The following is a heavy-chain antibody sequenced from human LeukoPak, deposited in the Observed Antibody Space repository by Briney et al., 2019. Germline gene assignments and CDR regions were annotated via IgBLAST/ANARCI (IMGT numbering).Heavy chain of an antibody. V-gene: IGHV4-38-2*02. CDR3: ARVSPLYYFDY. CDR1: GYSISSGYY. CDR2: MYHSGLI. Sequence: KTSETLSLTCTVSGYSISSGYYWGWIRQPPGKGLEWIANMYHSGLIYYNLSLKSRITISMDTSKNQFSLKLSSVTAADTAVYYCARVSPLYYFDYWGQGTLVTVSS. J-gene: IGHJ4*02.